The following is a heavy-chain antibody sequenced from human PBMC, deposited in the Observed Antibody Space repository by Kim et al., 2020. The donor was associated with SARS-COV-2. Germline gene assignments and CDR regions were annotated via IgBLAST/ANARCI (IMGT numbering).Heavy chain of an antibody. D-gene: IGHD1-26*01. V-gene: IGHV4-61*01. CDR2: IYYSGST. J-gene: IGHJ5*02. CDR3: ARGPSYSGSYETYWRWFDP. CDR1: GGSVSSGSYY. Sequence: SETLSLTCTVSGGSVSSGSYYWSWIRQPPGKGLEWIGYIYYSGSTNYNPSLKSRVTISVDTSKNQFSLKLSSVTAADTAVYYCARGPSYSGSYETYWRWFDPWGQGTLVTVSS.